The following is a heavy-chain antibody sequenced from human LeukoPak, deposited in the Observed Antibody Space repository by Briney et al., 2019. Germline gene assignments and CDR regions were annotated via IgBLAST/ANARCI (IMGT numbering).Heavy chain of an antibody. V-gene: IGHV3-23*01. J-gene: IGHJ4*02. CDR2: ISDSGRSS. CDR3: ARDRMVYTY. Sequence: HTGGSLRLSCAASGFTFGSYWMHWVRQAPGKELEWVSAISDSGRSSYYADSVKGRFTISRDNSKNTLYLQMNSLRAEETAVYYCARDRMVYTYWGQGTLVTVSS. D-gene: IGHD3-10*01. CDR1: GFTFGSYW.